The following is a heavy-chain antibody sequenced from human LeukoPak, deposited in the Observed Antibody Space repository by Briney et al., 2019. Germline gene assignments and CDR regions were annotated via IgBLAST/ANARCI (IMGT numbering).Heavy chain of an antibody. D-gene: IGHD4-23*01. Sequence: PGGSLRLSCAASGFTFSSYGMHWVRQAPGKGLEWVAVIWYDGSNKYYADSVKGRFTISRDNSKNMLYLQMNSLRAEDTAVYYCARDQYGGNPVIPAHWGQGTLVTVSS. J-gene: IGHJ4*02. CDR2: IWYDGSNK. CDR1: GFTFSSYG. V-gene: IGHV3-33*01. CDR3: ARDQYGGNPVIPAH.